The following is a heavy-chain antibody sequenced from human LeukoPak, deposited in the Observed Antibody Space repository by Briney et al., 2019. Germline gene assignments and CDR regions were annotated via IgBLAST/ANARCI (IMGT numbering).Heavy chain of an antibody. CDR3: ARVNTMIVVPAESPIRYEYYFDY. CDR2: IKQDGSKK. D-gene: IGHD3-22*01. Sequence: SGGSLRLSCAASGFTFSRNWMSWVRQAPGKGLEWVANIKQDGSKKKFVDSVKGRFTISRDNAKKSLYLQMNSLRAEDTAMYYCARVNTMIVVPAESPIRYEYYFDYWGQGTLVTVSS. J-gene: IGHJ4*02. CDR1: GFTFSRNW. V-gene: IGHV3-7*01.